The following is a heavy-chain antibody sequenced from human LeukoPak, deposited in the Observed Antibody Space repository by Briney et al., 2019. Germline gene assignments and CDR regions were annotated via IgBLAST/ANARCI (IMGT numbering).Heavy chain of an antibody. CDR2: IYSGGST. CDR3: AREWYYYGSGTFHMDV. CDR1: GFTVISNY. Sequence: GGSLRVSCAASGFTVISNYMSWVRQAQGKGLEWVSVIYSGGSTYYAGSVKGRFTISRDNSKNTLYLQMNSLRAEDTAVYYCAREWYYYGSGTFHMDVWGKGTTVTVSS. V-gene: IGHV3-66*02. D-gene: IGHD3-10*01. J-gene: IGHJ6*03.